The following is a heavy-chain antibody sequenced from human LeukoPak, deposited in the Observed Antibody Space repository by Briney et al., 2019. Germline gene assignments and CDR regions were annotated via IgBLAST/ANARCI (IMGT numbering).Heavy chain of an antibody. Sequence: SETLSLTCAVYGGSFSGYYWSWIRRPPGKGLEWIGEINHSGSTNYNPSLKSRVTISVDTSKNQFSLKLSSVTAADTAVYYCARGQWLGPYAFDIWGQGTMVTVSS. CDR3: ARGQWLGPYAFDI. CDR1: GGSFSGYY. J-gene: IGHJ3*02. CDR2: INHSGST. V-gene: IGHV4-34*01. D-gene: IGHD6-19*01.